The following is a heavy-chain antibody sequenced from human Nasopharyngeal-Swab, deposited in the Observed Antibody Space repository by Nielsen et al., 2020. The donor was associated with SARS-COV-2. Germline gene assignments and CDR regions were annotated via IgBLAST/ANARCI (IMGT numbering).Heavy chain of an antibody. CDR2: IYYSGST. J-gene: IGHJ6*02. Sequence: SETLSLTCTVSGGSISSYYWSWIRQPPGKGLEWIGYIYYSGSTNYNPSLKSRVTISVDTSTNQFSLKLGSVTAADTAVYYCARARNYGDYTGTYYYYGMDVWGQGTTVTVSS. CDR1: GGSISSYY. V-gene: IGHV4-59*01. CDR3: ARARNYGDYTGTYYYYGMDV. D-gene: IGHD4-17*01.